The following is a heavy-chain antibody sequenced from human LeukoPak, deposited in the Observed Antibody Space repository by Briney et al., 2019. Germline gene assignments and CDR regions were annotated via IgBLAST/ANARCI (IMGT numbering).Heavy chain of an antibody. V-gene: IGHV3-23*01. Sequence: GGSLRPSCAASGFTFTNYAMSWVRQAPGKGLEWVSGISGSGGSIYYADSVKGRFTISRDNSKNTLYLQMNSLRAEDTAVYYCAKTPLAVAPGDYFGCWGQGTLVTVSS. J-gene: IGHJ4*02. CDR3: AKTPLAVAPGDYFGC. CDR1: GFTFTNYA. D-gene: IGHD6-19*01. CDR2: ISGSGGSI.